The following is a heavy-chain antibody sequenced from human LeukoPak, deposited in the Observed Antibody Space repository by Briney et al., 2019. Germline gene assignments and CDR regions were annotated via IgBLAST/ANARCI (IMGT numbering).Heavy chain of an antibody. J-gene: IGHJ5*02. Sequence: PGGSLRLSCTASGFTFGAYAMSWVRQAPGKGLEWVGFIRSKAYGGTTEYAASVKGRFTISRDDSKSIAYLQMNSLKTEDTAVYYCTRDGARFGGESWFDPWGQGTLVTVSS. D-gene: IGHD3-10*01. CDR2: IRSKAYGGTT. V-gene: IGHV3-49*04. CDR1: GFTFGAYA. CDR3: TRDGARFGGESWFDP.